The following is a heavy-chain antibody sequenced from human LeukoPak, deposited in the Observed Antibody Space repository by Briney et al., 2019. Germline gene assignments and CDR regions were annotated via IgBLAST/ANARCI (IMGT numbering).Heavy chain of an antibody. Sequence: ASVKVSCKASGYSFNDKYLHWVRQAPGQGLEWMGSINPNSGGTNYAQKFQGRVTMTTDTSMSTAYMELSRLTSDDTAVYYCARGYCSGGSCYSGGNWFDPWGQGTLVTVSS. CDR2: INPNSGGT. V-gene: IGHV1-2*02. CDR3: ARGYCSGGSCYSGGNWFDP. CDR1: GYSFNDKY. D-gene: IGHD2-15*01. J-gene: IGHJ5*02.